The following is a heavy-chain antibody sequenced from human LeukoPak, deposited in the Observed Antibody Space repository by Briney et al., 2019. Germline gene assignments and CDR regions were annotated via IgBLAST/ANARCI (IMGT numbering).Heavy chain of an antibody. V-gene: IGHV4-31*01. J-gene: IGHJ4*02. CDR3: ARFYYCAWGSYPSYFDY. CDR1: DGSISRGDDY. D-gene: IGHD3-10*01. CDR2: IHYSRST. Sequence: SQTLSLTCTLSDGSISRGDDYWSRIRQQPGKGLERIGYIHYSRSTYYNPSLKGPVSISVSASKNQFSLKLSSVTAADTAVYFCARFYYCAWGSYPSYFDYWGQGTLVTVSS.